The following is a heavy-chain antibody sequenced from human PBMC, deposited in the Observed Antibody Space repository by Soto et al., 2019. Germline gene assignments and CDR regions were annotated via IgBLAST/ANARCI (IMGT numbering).Heavy chain of an antibody. Sequence: QVQLQESGPGLVKPSETLSLTCTVSGDSISSFYWTWIRQPPGKGLEWVGYIFSSGSTNYNPSLKSRVNISVDTSENQFSLKLTSVTAADTAVYYCAGVGYCSSTPCWPIGYFEYWGQGTLVTVSS. D-gene: IGHD2-2*01. CDR3: AGVGYCSSTPCWPIGYFEY. CDR2: IFSSGST. J-gene: IGHJ4*02. V-gene: IGHV4-59*01. CDR1: GDSISSFY.